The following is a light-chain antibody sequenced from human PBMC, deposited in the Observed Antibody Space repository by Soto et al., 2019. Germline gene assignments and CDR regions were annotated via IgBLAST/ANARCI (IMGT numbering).Light chain of an antibody. CDR3: AAWDGSLSGNYV. CDR1: SSNIGSNY. Sequence: VLTQPPSASGTPGQRITISCSGSSSNIGSNYVYWYQHLPGTAPKLLIYSNDQRPSGVPDRFSGSKSGTSASLAISGLRSEDEADYYCAAWDGSLSGNYVFATGTKVTVL. CDR2: SND. V-gene: IGLV1-47*02. J-gene: IGLJ1*01.